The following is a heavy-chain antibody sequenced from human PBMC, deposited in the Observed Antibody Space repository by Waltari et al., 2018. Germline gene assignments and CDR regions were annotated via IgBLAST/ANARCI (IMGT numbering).Heavy chain of an antibody. D-gene: IGHD6-19*01. CDR1: GVSLSDYY. CDR2: NNLAEIT. CDR3: VTGPRDKWVGRYSGEFFHH. J-gene: IGHJ1*01. Sequence: QVQLQQWGAGLLRPSETLSLTCAVYGVSLSDYYWTWIRQPLGKGLEWIGENNLAEITYDNPSLEGRVSIVLDKSKNQVSRHLLSVTAADTALYYCVTGPRDKWVGRYSGEFFHHWGPGTLVTVPS. V-gene: IGHV4-34*02.